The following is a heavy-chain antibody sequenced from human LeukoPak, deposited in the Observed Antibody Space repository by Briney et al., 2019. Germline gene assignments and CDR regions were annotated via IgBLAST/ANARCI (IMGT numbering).Heavy chain of an antibody. CDR2: TSSDGNIK. D-gene: IGHD1-1*01. V-gene: IGHV3-30*19. CDR3: ARDPVPATARHFDY. J-gene: IGHJ4*02. Sequence: GRSLRLSCAASGFSFSRYGMHWVRQAPGKGLEWVAVTSSDGNIKYYADSVKGRFTISRDNSKNTLYLQMNSLRGEDTGVYYCARDPVPATARHFDYWGQGTLVTVSS. CDR1: GFSFSRYG.